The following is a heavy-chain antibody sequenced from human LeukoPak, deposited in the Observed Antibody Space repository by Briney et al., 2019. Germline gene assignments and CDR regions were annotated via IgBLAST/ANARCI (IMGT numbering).Heavy chain of an antibody. CDR3: AKDIARSGYYYMDV. J-gene: IGHJ6*03. CDR2: ISWNSGSI. CDR1: GFTFDDYA. V-gene: IGHV3-9*03. Sequence: GGSLRLSCAASGFTFDDYAMHWVRQAPGKGLEWVSGISWNSGSIGYADSVKGRLTISRDHAKNSLYLQMNSLRAEDMALYYCAKDIARSGYYYMDVWGKGTTVTVSS.